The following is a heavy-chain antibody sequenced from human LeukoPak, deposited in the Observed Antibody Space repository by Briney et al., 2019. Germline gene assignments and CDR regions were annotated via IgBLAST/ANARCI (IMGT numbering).Heavy chain of an antibody. CDR3: ARDGYCTSGSCYIDY. CDR2: IKQDGSEK. CDR1: GFTFSRYY. Sequence: PGGSLRLSCAASGFTFSRYYMSWVRRAPGKGLEWVANIKQDGSEKYYVDSVKGRFTISRDNAKNSLYLQMNSLRVEDTAIYYCARDGYCTSGSCYIDYWGQGTLVTVSS. D-gene: IGHD2-15*01. V-gene: IGHV3-7*01. J-gene: IGHJ4*02.